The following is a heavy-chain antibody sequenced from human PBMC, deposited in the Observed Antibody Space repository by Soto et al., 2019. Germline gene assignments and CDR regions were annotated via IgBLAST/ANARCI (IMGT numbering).Heavy chain of an antibody. CDR1: GFTFSSYG. V-gene: IGHV3-30*03. J-gene: IGHJ6*02. Sequence: LRLSCAASGFTFSSYGMHWVRQAPGKGLEWVAVILYDGSNKYYADSVKGRFTISRDNSKNTLYLQMNSLRAEDTAVYYCARRPRIVVVPAARPGYYYGMDVWGQGTTVTVSS. CDR2: ILYDGSNK. CDR3: ARRPRIVVVPAARPGYYYGMDV. D-gene: IGHD2-2*01.